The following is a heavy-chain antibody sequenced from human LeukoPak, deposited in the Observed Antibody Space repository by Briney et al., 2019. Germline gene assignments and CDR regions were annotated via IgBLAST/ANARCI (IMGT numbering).Heavy chain of an antibody. CDR1: GFTFSSYS. CDR3: AREDDDYYGSGSYPDY. J-gene: IGHJ4*02. D-gene: IGHD3-10*01. Sequence: GGSLRLSCAASGFTFSSYSMNWVRQAPGKGLEWVSSISSSSSYIYYADSVKGRFTISRDNAKNSLYLQMNSLRAEDTAVYYCAREDDDYYGSGSYPDYRGQGTLVTVSS. CDR2: ISSSSSYI. V-gene: IGHV3-21*01.